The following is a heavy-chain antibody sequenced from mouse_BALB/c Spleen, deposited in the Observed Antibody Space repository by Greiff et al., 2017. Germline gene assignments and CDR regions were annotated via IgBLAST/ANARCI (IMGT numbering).Heavy chain of an antibody. J-gene: IGHJ4*01. Sequence: QVQLQQSGAELVRPGVSVKISCKGSGYTFTDYSMHWVKQSHAKSLEWIGVISTYYGDASYNQKFKGKATMTVDKSSSTAYMELARLTSEDSAIYYCARGAPRYAMDYWGQGTSVTVSS. CDR3: ARGAPRYAMDY. CDR1: GYTFTDYS. CDR2: ISTYYGDA. D-gene: IGHD3-1*01. V-gene: IGHV1S137*01.